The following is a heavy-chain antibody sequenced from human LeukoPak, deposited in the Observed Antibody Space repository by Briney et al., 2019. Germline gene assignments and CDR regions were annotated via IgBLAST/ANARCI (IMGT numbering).Heavy chain of an antibody. CDR1: GGSISSYY. CDR3: ARSTRGRYANWYDP. D-gene: IGHD1-26*01. CDR2: IYSNGST. J-gene: IGHJ5*02. V-gene: IGHV4-4*07. Sequence: SSETLSLTCTVSGGSISSYYWGWIRQPAGKGLEWIGRIYSNGSTNYNPSLKSRVTMSVDTSKNHFSLKLTSVTAADTAVYYCARSTRGRYANWYDPWVQGIIVTVSS.